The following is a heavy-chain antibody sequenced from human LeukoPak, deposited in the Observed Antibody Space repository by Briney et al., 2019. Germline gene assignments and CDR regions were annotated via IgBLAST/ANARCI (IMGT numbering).Heavy chain of an antibody. J-gene: IGHJ6*03. D-gene: IGHD2-2*03. CDR1: GFTFSSYA. Sequence: GGSLRLSCAASGFTFSSYAMHWVRQAPGKGLEWVAVISYDGSNKYYADSVKGRFTISRDNSKNTLYLQMDSLRAEDTAVYYCARDSMDDYYYYMDVWGKGTTVTVSS. CDR3: ARDSMDDYYYYMDV. CDR2: ISYDGSNK. V-gene: IGHV3-30*04.